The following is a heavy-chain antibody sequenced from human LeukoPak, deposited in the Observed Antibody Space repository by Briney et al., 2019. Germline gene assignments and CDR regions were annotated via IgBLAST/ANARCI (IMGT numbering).Heavy chain of an antibody. CDR3: ADLGTPY. V-gene: IGHV3-72*01. J-gene: IGHJ4*02. CDR2: VKNKTNSYTT. Sequence: GGSLRLSCAAAGFTFSDHNMDWVRQAPGKGLEWVGRVKNKTNSYTTRYAASVQARFTISRDDLKNSLYLQMNSLKTEDTAVYYCADLGTPYWGQGTLVTVSS. CDR1: GFTFSDHN.